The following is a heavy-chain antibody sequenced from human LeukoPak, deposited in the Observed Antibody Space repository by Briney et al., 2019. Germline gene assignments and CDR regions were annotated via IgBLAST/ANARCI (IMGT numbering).Heavy chain of an antibody. V-gene: IGHV4-4*07. J-gene: IGHJ4*02. D-gene: IGHD5-12*01. Sequence: PSETLSLTCTVCGGSISNYYCSWIRQPAGKGLEWIGRIYTSGSTNYNPSLKSRVTMSVDTSKNQFSLELSSVTAADTAVYYCARNRGYSGYEIGYWGQGTLVTVSS. CDR3: ARNRGYSGYEIGY. CDR2: IYTSGST. CDR1: GGSISNYY.